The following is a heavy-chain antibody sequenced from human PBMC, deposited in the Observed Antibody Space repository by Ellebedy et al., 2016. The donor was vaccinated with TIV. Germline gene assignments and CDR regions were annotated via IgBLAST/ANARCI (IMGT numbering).Heavy chain of an antibody. D-gene: IGHD1-1*01. Sequence: MPSETLSLTCTVSGGSITSSSYYWGWIRQPPGKGLEWIGTIYYNEITYYNPSLKSRVTMSIDTSKNQFSLKLNSVTAADTAVYYCAVAGGTANYYYGLDVWGQGTPVTVSS. V-gene: IGHV4-39*07. CDR1: GGSITSSSYY. J-gene: IGHJ6*02. CDR3: AVAGGTANYYYGLDV. CDR2: IYYNEIT.